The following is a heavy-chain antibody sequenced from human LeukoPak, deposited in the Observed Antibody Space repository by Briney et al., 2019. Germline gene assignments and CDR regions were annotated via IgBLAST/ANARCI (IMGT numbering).Heavy chain of an antibody. CDR1: GGSFSGYY. Sequence: PSETLSLTCAVYGGSFSGYYWSWIRQPPGEGLEWIGEINHSGSTNYNPSLKSRVTISVDTSKNQFSLQLNSVTAADTAVYFCARLTSMAVAGPGYDFWGQGTLVTVSS. CDR2: INHSGST. V-gene: IGHV4-34*01. D-gene: IGHD6-19*01. J-gene: IGHJ4*02. CDR3: ARLTSMAVAGPGYDF.